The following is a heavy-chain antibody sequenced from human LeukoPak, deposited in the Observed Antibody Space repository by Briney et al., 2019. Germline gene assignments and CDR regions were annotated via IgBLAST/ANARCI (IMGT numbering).Heavy chain of an antibody. J-gene: IGHJ3*02. Sequence: KASETLSLTCTVSGYSISSGYYWGWIRQPPGKGLEWIGSIYHSGSTYYNPSLKSRVTISVDTSKNQFSLKLSSVTAADTAVYYCARDCIAAAGTSNDAFDIWGQGTMVTVSS. CDR1: GYSISSGYY. D-gene: IGHD6-13*01. CDR2: IYHSGST. V-gene: IGHV4-38-2*02. CDR3: ARDCIAAAGTSNDAFDI.